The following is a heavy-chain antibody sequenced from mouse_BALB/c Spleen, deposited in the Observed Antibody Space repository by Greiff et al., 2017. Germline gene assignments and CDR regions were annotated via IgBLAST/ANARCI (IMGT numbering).Heavy chain of an antibody. J-gene: IGHJ2*01. Sequence: EVQLQESGAELVKPGASVKLSCTASGFNIKDTYMHWVKQRPEQGLEWIGRIDPANGNTKYDPKFQGKATITADTSSNTAYLQLSSLTSEDTAVYYCALYYYGSPDYWGQGTTLTVSS. D-gene: IGHD1-1*01. CDR2: IDPANGNT. CDR1: GFNIKDTY. CDR3: ALYYYGSPDY. V-gene: IGHV14-3*02.